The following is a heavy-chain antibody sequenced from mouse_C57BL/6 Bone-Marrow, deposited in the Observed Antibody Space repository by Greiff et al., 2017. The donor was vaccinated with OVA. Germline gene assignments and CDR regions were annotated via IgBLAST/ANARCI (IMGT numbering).Heavy chain of an antibody. J-gene: IGHJ1*03. D-gene: IGHD1-1*01. Sequence: VQLKQSGGDLVKPGGSLKLSCAASGFTFSSYGMSWVRQTPDKRLEWVATISSGGSYTYYPDSVKGRFTISRDNAKNTLYLQMSSLKSEDTAMYYCARHDCGSSFSYWYFDVWHRDHGHRLL. CDR1: GFTFSSYG. CDR3: ARHDCGSSFSYWYFDV. CDR2: ISSGGSYT. V-gene: IGHV5-6*01.